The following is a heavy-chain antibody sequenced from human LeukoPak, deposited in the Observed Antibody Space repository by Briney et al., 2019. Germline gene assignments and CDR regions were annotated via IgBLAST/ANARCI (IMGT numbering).Heavy chain of an antibody. CDR1: GFTFDDYA. V-gene: IGHV3-9*01. D-gene: IGHD3-9*01. J-gene: IGHJ6*02. Sequence: PGGSLRLSCAASGFTFDDYAMHWVRQAPGKGLEWVSGISWNSGSIGYADSVKGRFTISRDNAKNSLYLQMNSLRAEDTALYYCAKDLLRAYYYGMDVWGQGTTVTVSS. CDR2: ISWNSGSI. CDR3: AKDLLRAYYYGMDV.